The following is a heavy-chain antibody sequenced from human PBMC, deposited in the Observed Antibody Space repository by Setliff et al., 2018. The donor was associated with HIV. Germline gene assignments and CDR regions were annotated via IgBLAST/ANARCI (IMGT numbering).Heavy chain of an antibody. CDR1: GGPISSGSYS. CDR2: IYTNGTT. V-gene: IGHV4-61*02. J-gene: IGHJ3*02. CDR3: ARERRNVVDYDSLFFDT. D-gene: IGHD4-17*01. Sequence: TLSLTCTVSGGPISSGSYSWSWIRQPAGKGLEWIGRIYTNGTTNYNPSLRTRSTISVDLSKNQFSLTLSPVTAADTAIYYCARERRNVVDYDSLFFDTWGQGTMVTVS.